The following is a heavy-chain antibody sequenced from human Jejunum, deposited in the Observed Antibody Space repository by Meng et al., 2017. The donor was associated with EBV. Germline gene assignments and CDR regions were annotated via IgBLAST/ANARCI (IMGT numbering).Heavy chain of an antibody. CDR3: ATGHYNWKYPDY. V-gene: IGHV1-69-2*01. Sequence: VQLVPAGAELKKPGATVKISCKVYGYTFTDYYMHWVQQAPGKGLEWMGLVDPEDDETMYSEKFQGRLTITADTSTDTTYMELSSLRSEDTAVYYCATGHYNWKYPDYWGQGTLVTVSS. CDR2: VDPEDDET. D-gene: IGHD1-7*01. J-gene: IGHJ4*02. CDR1: GYTFTDYY.